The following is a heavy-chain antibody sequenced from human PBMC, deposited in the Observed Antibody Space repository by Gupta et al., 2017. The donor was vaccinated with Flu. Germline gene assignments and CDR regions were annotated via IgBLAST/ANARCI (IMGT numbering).Heavy chain of an antibody. CDR2: INPKSGDR. J-gene: IGHJ4*02. CDR3: ARDFVVVVADGDFDV. Sequence: TPGQGLEWMGWINPKSGDRNYAEKFEGRVAMTRDTSLNTAYMELSGLIFDDTAVYYCARDFVVVVADGDFDVWGQGTLVTVSS. D-gene: IGHD2-15*01. V-gene: IGHV1-2*02.